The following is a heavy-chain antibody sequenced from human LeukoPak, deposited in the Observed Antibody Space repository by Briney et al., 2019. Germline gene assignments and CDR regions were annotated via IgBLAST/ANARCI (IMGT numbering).Heavy chain of an antibody. CDR1: GFTFSSYA. V-gene: IGHV3-23*01. J-gene: IGHJ4*02. CDR2: ISGSGGST. Sequence: GGSLRLSCAASGFTFSSYAMSWVRQAPGKGLEWVSAISGSGGSTYYADSVKGRFTISRDNSKNTLYLQMNSLRAEDTAVYYCAKSLHATTVVTPVVYWGQGTLVTVSS. CDR3: AKSLHATTVVTPVVY. D-gene: IGHD4-23*01.